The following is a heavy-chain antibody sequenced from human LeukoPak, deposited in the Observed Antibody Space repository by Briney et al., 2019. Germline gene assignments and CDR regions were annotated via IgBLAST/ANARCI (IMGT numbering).Heavy chain of an antibody. CDR2: LGGRGVLT. Sequence: TGGSLRLSCAASGFTFSNYAMSWVRQAPGKGLEWVSTLGGRGVLTYYADSVRGRFTVSRDNSKNTLYLQMNSLRAEDTAVYYCARRDVSGYYALDYRGQGFLVTVSS. D-gene: IGHD3-22*01. V-gene: IGHV3-23*01. CDR1: GFTFSNYA. J-gene: IGHJ4*02. CDR3: ARRDVSGYYALDY.